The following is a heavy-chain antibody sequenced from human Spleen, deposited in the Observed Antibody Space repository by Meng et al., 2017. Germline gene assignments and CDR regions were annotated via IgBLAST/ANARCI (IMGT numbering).Heavy chain of an antibody. D-gene: IGHD6-19*01. Sequence: QPQLPESGPGLVKPSEALSLTCSVSGGSISIGGYYWGWIRQPPGKGLQWIGSIGHSGVTYYTPSLKSRATVSIDTSKSQFSLQLSSVTAADTAVYYCVRSSGWVRTGFDPWGQGTLVTVSS. CDR1: GGSISIGGYY. V-gene: IGHV4-39*01. CDR2: IGHSGVT. J-gene: IGHJ5*02. CDR3: VRSSGWVRTGFDP.